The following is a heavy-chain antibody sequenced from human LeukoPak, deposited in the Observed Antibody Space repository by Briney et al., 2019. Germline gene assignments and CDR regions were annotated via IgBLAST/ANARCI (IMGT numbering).Heavy chain of an antibody. Sequence: QPGGSLRLSSPASGFTLSSYEIPCIRQAPGKGLVWVSRIKSDGRTNYADSVTGRFTISRVNAKNTVSLQMNSLRAEDTGVYYCARATSEIGSYGPHSLRHWGQGTLVIVSS. CDR1: GFTLSSYE. CDR3: ARATSEIGSYGPHSLRH. D-gene: IGHD3-16*01. V-gene: IGHV3-74*01. J-gene: IGHJ1*01. CDR2: IKSDGRT.